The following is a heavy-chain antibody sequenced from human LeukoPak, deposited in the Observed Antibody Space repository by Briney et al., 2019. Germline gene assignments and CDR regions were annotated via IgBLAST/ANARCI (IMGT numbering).Heavy chain of an antibody. D-gene: IGHD3-10*01. CDR1: GDSINGYY. J-gene: IGHJ5*02. V-gene: IGHV4-59*01. CDR2: IYYSGST. CDR3: ARGGYYGSGNDFRFDP. Sequence: PSETLSLTCTVSGDSINGYYWSWIRQPPGKGLEWIGYIYYSGSTNYNPSLKSRVTISVDTSKNQFSLKLTSVTAADTAVYFCARGGYYGSGNDFRFDPWGQGTLVTVSS.